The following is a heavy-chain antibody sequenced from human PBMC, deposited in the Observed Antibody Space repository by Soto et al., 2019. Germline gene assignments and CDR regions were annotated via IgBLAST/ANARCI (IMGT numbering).Heavy chain of an antibody. D-gene: IGHD3-3*01. V-gene: IGHV4-30-4*01. Sequence: PLQTLSLTCTVADGSSSSGDYYWSWNRQPPGKGLEWIGYIYYSGSTYYNPSLKSRVTISVDTSKNQFSLKLSSVTAADTAVYYCDRYDFWSGYSRWFDPWGQGTLVTVSS. J-gene: IGHJ5*02. CDR1: DGSSSSGDYY. CDR2: IYYSGST. CDR3: DRYDFWSGYSRWFDP.